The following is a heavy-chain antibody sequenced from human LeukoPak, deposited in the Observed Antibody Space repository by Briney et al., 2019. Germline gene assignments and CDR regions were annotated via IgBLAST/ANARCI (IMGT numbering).Heavy chain of an antibody. V-gene: IGHV1-69*13. CDR1: GGTFSSYA. CDR2: IIPIFGTA. D-gene: IGHD6-13*01. J-gene: IGHJ5*02. CDR3: AREGIAAAGRRFDP. Sequence: SVKVSCKASGGTFSSYAISWVRQAPGQGLEWMGGIIPIFGTANYAQKFQGRVMITAGESTSTAYMELSSLRSEDTAVYYCAREGIAAAGRRFDPWGQGTLVTVSS.